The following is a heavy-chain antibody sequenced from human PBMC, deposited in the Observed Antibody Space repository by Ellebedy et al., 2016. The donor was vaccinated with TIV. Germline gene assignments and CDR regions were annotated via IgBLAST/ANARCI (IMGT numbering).Heavy chain of an antibody. V-gene: IGHV4-59*01. CDR2: IYYSGST. J-gene: IGHJ5*02. CDR3: ARDGIRRGSGKNINWFDP. CDR1: GGSISSYY. D-gene: IGHD3-10*01. Sequence: SETLSLTXTVSGGSISSYYWSWIRQPPGKGLEWIGYIYYSGSTNYNPSLKSRVTISVDTSKNQFSLKLSSVTAADTAVYYCARDGIRRGSGKNINWFDPWGQGTLVTVSS.